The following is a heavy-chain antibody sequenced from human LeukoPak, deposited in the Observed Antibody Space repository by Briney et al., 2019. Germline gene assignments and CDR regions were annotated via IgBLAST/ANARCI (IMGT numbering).Heavy chain of an antibody. CDR1: GYTFDDEY. V-gene: IGHV1-2*02. D-gene: IGHD5-12*01. J-gene: IGHJ5*02. Sequence: ASVKVSCKASGYTFDDEYIHWVRQAPGLGLEWMGWINTKNGDTNYAQKFQGRVTMTRDKSISTAYMELRRLKSDDSAVYYCARRVQKLVATSWFDPWGQGTLVTVSS. CDR2: INTKNGDT. CDR3: ARRVQKLVATSWFDP.